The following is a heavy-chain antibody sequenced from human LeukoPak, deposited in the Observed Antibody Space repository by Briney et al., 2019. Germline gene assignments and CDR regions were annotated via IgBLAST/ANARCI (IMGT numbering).Heavy chain of an antibody. J-gene: IGHJ4*02. CDR2: ISSSTSYI. CDR1: GFTFSDYS. V-gene: IGHV3-21*01. CDR3: ARDYYYDSSGYYYDDY. Sequence: GGSLRLSCAASGFTFSDYSMNWVRQAPGKGLEWVSSISSSTSYIYYTGSVKGRFTISRDNAKNSLYLQMNSLRAEDTAVYYCARDYYYDSSGYYYDDYWGQGTLVTVSS. D-gene: IGHD3-22*01.